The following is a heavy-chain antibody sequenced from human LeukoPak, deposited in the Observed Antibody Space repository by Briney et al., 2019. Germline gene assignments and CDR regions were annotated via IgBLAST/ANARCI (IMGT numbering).Heavy chain of an antibody. J-gene: IGHJ4*02. CDR3: AKKTSYCAGDCFPYYFDY. Sequence: GGSLRLSCVASGFTFSSYTMTWVCQAPGEGLEWVSGISGDSTGTYYADSVKGRFTISRDNPKNTLFLQMNSLRAEDTAVYYCAKKTSYCAGDCFPYYFDYWGRGTLVTVSS. V-gene: IGHV3-23*01. D-gene: IGHD2-21*02. CDR2: ISGDSTGT. CDR1: GFTFSSYT.